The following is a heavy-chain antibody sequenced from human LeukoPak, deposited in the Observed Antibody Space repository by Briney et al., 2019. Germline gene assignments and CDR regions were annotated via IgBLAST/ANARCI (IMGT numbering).Heavy chain of an antibody. V-gene: IGHV3-43*02. J-gene: IGHJ4*02. CDR2: ISGDGGST. CDR3: ARESESSGWYDY. D-gene: IGHD6-19*01. Sequence: PGGSLGLSCAGPGFMFHDYAIHWVGQAPGKGLEWVSLISGDGGSTFYADSVKGRFTISRDNSKNSLYLQMNSLRSDDTALYYCARESESSGWYDYWGQGTLVTVSS. CDR1: GFMFHDYA.